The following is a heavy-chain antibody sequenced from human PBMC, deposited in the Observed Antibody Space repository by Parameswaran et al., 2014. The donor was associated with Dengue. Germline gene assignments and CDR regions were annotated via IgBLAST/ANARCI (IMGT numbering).Heavy chain of an antibody. CDR2: IIPIFGTT. Sequence: WVRQAPGQGLEWMGGIIPIFGTTNYAQKFQGRVTITADESTTTAYMELSSLRSEDTAVYYCARVYYPPMSGTYRWDSWGQGTLVTVSS. CDR3: ARVYYPPMSGTYRWDS. V-gene: IGHV1-69*01. J-gene: IGHJ4*02. D-gene: IGHD1-26*01.